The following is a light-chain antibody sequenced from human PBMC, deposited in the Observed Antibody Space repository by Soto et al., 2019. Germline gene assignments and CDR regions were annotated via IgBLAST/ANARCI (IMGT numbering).Light chain of an antibody. Sequence: EIVFTHSPGALSLSPGERATLSFSASQSVSSSYLAWYQQKPGQAPRLLIYGASSRATGIPARFSGSGSGTEFTLTISSLQSVDFAVYSCQQYNNWPWTFGQGTKVDIK. V-gene: IGKV3D-15*01. CDR1: QSVSSSY. CDR3: QQYNNWPWT. CDR2: GAS. J-gene: IGKJ1*01.